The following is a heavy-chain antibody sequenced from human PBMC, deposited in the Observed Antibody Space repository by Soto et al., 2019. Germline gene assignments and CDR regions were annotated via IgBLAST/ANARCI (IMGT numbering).Heavy chain of an antibody. D-gene: IGHD3-9*01. CDR1: GYTFTDSY. CDR2: ITPNSGGT. V-gene: IGHV1-2*02. Sequence: ASVKVSCKASGYTFTDSYLHWVRQAPGQGLEWMGWITPNSGGTNYEQQFQGRVTMTRDTYISTAYLDLSSLRSDDTAVYYCARGSDARFFDWLSRLDPWG. J-gene: IGHJ5*02. CDR3: ARGSDARFFDWLSRLDP.